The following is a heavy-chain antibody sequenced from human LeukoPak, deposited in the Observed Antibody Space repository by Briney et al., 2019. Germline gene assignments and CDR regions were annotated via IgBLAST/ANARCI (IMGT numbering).Heavy chain of an antibody. CDR3: ARDSAGFDH. CDR1: GFTFSSYG. V-gene: IGHV3-48*04. D-gene: IGHD6-19*01. CDR2: ISSTSTTI. Sequence: GGSLRLSCAASGFTFSSYGMNWVRQAPGKGLEWVSYISSTSTTIYYADSVKGRFTISRDNAKNSLYLQMNSLRVEDTAIYYCARDSAGFDHWGQGTLVTVSS. J-gene: IGHJ5*02.